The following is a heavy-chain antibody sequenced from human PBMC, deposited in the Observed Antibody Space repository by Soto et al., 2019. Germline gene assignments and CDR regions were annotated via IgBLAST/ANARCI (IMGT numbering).Heavy chain of an antibody. CDR1: GFTFSSFA. J-gene: IGHJ4*02. CDR2: ISGSGGST. D-gene: IGHD1-26*01. Sequence: EVQLLESGGGLVQPGGSLRLSCAASGFTFSSFAMRWVRQAPVTGLEWVSAISGSGGSTYYADSVKGRFTISRNNSKNTLYLQMSSLSAEDTVVYYCARRGSGSYYDYWGQGTLVTVSS. CDR3: ARRGSGSYYDY. V-gene: IGHV3-23*01.